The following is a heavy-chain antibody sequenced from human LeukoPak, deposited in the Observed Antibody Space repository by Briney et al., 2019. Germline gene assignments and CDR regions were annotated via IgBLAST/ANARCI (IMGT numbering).Heavy chain of an antibody. D-gene: IGHD3-3*01. CDR3: AKARFLEWLSPYFDY. J-gene: IGHJ4*02. CDR2: ISYDGSNK. V-gene: IGHV3-30*18. CDR1: GFTFSSYG. Sequence: PGGSLRLSCAASGFTFSSYGMHWVRQAPGKGLEWVAVISYDGSNKYYADSVKGRFTISRDNAKNSLYLQMNSLRAEDTALYYCAKARFLEWLSPYFDYWGQGTLVTVSS.